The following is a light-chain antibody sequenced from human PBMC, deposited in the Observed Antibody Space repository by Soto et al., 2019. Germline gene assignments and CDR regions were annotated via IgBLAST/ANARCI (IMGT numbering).Light chain of an antibody. CDR2: AAS. CDR1: QSVTDNY. J-gene: IGKJ3*01. CDR3: QQYGDSRV. Sequence: DSVLTQSPGTLSSSPGERATLFCRASQSVTDNYLAWYQHKPGQPPRLLIYAASSRATGIPDRFSGSGSGTDFTLTIIRLEPEDCAVYYCQQYGDSRVFGPGTKVDI. V-gene: IGKV3-20*01.